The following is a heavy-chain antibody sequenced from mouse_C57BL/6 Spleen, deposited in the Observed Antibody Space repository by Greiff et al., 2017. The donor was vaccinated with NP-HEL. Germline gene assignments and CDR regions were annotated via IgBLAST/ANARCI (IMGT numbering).Heavy chain of an antibody. CDR2: ISSGSSTI. CDR1: GFTFSDYG. CDR3: ARWGSSYAMDC. Sequence: EVQLVESGGGLVKPGGSLKLSCAASGFTFSDYGMHWVRQAPEKGLEWVAYISSGSSTIYYADTVKGRFTISRDNAKNTLFLQMTSLRSEDTAMYYCARWGSSYAMDCWGQGTSVTVSS. V-gene: IGHV5-17*01. J-gene: IGHJ4*01. D-gene: IGHD1-1*01.